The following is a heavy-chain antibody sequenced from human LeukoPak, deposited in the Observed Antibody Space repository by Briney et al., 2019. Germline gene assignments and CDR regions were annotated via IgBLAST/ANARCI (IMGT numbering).Heavy chain of an antibody. D-gene: IGHD5-24*01. CDR3: AKASRDGYNSFFDY. Sequence: NPSETLSLTCAVSGGSISSSNWWSWVRQPPGKGLEWIGEIYHSGSTNYNPSLKSRVTISVDKSKNQFSLKLSSVTAADTAVYYCAKASRDGYNSFFDYWGQVTLVTVTS. CDR1: GGSISSSNW. J-gene: IGHJ4*02. V-gene: IGHV4-4*02. CDR2: IYHSGST.